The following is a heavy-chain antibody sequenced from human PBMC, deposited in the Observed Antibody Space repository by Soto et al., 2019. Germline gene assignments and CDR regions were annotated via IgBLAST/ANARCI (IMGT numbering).Heavy chain of an antibody. CDR3: ARGALGYCSSTNCYLSAVDG. D-gene: IGHD2-2*01. Sequence: TSVTLSLTCAVSGCNISSSSGWSWVRPPPGKGLEWIGEIYHTGNTNYNPSLESRVTISVDKSKNHFSLKLTSVTAADTAVYYCARGALGYCSSTNCYLSAVDGWGQGTTVTVSS. V-gene: IGHV4-4*02. CDR1: GCNISSSSG. CDR2: IYHTGNT. J-gene: IGHJ6*02.